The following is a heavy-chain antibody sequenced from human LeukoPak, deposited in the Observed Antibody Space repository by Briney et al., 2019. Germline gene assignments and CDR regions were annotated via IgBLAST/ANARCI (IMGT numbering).Heavy chain of an antibody. CDR1: GGTFSSYA. D-gene: IGHD6-19*01. J-gene: IGHJ4*02. Sequence: ASVKVSCKASGGTFSSYAISWVRQAPGQGLEWMGRIIPILGIANYAQKFQGRVTITADKSTSTAYMELSSLRSEDTAVYYCATVRIAVAEPFDYWGQGTLVTVSS. V-gene: IGHV1-69*04. CDR2: IIPILGIA. CDR3: ATVRIAVAEPFDY.